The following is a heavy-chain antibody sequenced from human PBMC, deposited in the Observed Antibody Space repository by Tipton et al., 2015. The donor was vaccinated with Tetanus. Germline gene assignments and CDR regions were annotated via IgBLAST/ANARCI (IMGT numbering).Heavy chain of an antibody. CDR1: GYSFTSYW. Sequence: QLVQSGAEVKKPGESLRISCKGSGYSFTSYWISWVRQMPGKGLEWMGRIDPSDSYTNYSPSLQGHVPISADKSISTAYLQWISLKASDPAMYYCARQATGIAVAGTRWFDPWGQGTLVTVSS. D-gene: IGHD6-19*01. CDR3: ARQATGIAVAGTRWFDP. V-gene: IGHV5-10-1*01. J-gene: IGHJ5*02. CDR2: IDPSDSYT.